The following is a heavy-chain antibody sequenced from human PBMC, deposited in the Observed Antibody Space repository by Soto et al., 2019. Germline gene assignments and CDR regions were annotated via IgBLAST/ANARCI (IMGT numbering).Heavy chain of an antibody. D-gene: IGHD3-22*01. CDR2: IIPIFGTA. CDR3: ARDIYDSSGYYYDYYGMDV. Sequence: QVQLVQSGAEVKKPGSWVKVSCKASGGTFSSYAISWVRQAPGQGLEWMGGIIPIFGTANYAQKFQGRVTIAADESTSTAYMELSSLRSEDTAVYYCARDIYDSSGYYYDYYGMDVWGQGTTVTVSS. CDR1: GGTFSSYA. V-gene: IGHV1-69*01. J-gene: IGHJ6*02.